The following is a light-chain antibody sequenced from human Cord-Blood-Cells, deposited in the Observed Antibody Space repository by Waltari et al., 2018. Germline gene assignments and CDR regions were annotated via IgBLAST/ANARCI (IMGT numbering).Light chain of an antibody. CDR1: SRDVGGYNY. CDR2: DVS. J-gene: IGLJ2*01. Sequence: QSALTQPRSVSGSPGQSVTISCTGTSRDVGGYNYVSWYQQHPGKAPKLIIYDVSKRPSGAPDRFSGSNAGNTASLTISGLQAEDEADYYCCSYAGSYTFGVFGGGTKLTVL. V-gene: IGLV2-11*01. CDR3: CSYAGSYTFGV.